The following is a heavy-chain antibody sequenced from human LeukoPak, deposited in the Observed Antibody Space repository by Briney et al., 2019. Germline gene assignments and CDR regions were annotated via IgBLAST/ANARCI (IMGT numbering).Heavy chain of an antibody. CDR2: IFASGST. V-gene: IGHV4-4*07. CDR1: GDSISSYY. J-gene: IGHJ3*02. D-gene: IGHD6-6*01. CDR3: AREYSSSSGKNAFDI. Sequence: PSETLSLTCTVSGDSISSYYWSWIRQPAGKGLEWNGRIFASGSTNYNPSLKSRVTMSVDTSKNQFSLKLTSVTAADTAVYYCAREYSSSSGKNAFDIWGQGTMVTVSS.